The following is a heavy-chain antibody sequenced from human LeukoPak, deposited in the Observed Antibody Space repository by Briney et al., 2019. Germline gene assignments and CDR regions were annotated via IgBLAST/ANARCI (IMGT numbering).Heavy chain of an antibody. CDR2: IYTRGST. CDR3: ARVGYCSGGSCSYYYYYYMDV. J-gene: IGHJ6*03. V-gene: IGHV4-4*07. CDR1: GGSISSYY. Sequence: PSETLSLTCTVSGGSISSYYWSWIRQPAGKGLEWIGRIYTRGSTNYNPSLKSRVTMSVDTSKNQFSLKLSSVTAADTAVYYCARVGYCSGGSCSYYYYYYMDVWGKGTTVTVSS. D-gene: IGHD2-15*01.